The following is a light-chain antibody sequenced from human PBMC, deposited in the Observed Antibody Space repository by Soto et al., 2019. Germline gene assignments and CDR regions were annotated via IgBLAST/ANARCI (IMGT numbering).Light chain of an antibody. Sequence: EIVLTQSPGTLSLSPGERATLSCRASQSVSSSYLAWYQQKPGQAPRLRIYRASIRAPGIPDRFSGSGSGTDFTLTISRLEPEDFAVYSCQQYGSSPYTFGQGTKLEIK. J-gene: IGKJ2*01. V-gene: IGKV3-20*01. CDR2: RAS. CDR3: QQYGSSPYT. CDR1: QSVSSSY.